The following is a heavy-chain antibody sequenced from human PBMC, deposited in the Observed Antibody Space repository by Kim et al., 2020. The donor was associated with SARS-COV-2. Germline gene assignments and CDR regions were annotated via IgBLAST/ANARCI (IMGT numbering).Heavy chain of an antibody. V-gene: IGHV4-59*01. Sequence: YNPSLKSRVTISVDTSKNQFSLKLSSVTAADTAVYYCARDVPGDYSMDVWGQGTTVTVSS. J-gene: IGHJ6*02. CDR3: ARDVPGDYSMDV.